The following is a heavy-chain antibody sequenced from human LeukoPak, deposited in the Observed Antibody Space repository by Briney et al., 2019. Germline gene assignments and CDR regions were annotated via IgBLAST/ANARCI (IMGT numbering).Heavy chain of an antibody. Sequence: GASVKVSCKASGYTFTGYFMHWVRQAPGQGLEWMGRINLNSGGTYYAQNFQGRVTMTRDTSISTAYVELSRLTSDDTAVYYCARDLSSTSSWEFDYWGQGTLVTVSS. V-gene: IGHV1-2*06. CDR3: ARDLSSTSSWEFDY. J-gene: IGHJ4*02. CDR2: INLNSGGT. D-gene: IGHD1-26*01. CDR1: GYTFTGYF.